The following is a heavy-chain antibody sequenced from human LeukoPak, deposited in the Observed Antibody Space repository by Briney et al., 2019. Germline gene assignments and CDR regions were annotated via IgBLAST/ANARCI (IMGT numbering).Heavy chain of an antibody. D-gene: IGHD3-10*01. CDR3: ARGPGYLWFGELFPYYFDY. V-gene: IGHV4-39*07. CDR2: IYYSGST. J-gene: IGHJ4*02. Sequence: PSETLSLTCTVSGGSISSSSYYWGWIRQPPGKGLEWIGSIYYSGSTYYNPSPKSRVTISVDTSKNQFSLKLSSVTAADTAVYYCARGPGYLWFGELFPYYFDYWGQGTLVTVSS. CDR1: GGSISSSSYY.